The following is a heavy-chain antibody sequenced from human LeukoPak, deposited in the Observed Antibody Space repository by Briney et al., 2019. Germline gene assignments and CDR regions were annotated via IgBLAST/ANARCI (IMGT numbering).Heavy chain of an antibody. Sequence: PGGSLRLSCAASGFTFSIFAMSWVRQAPGKGLEWVSAISGGGGSTYYADSVKGRFTISRDDSKNTLYLQMNSLRAEDTAVYYCARGKLDIVVVPAAQKPPGLWYNWFDPWGQGTLVTVSS. CDR3: ARGKLDIVVVPAAQKPPGLWYNWFDP. V-gene: IGHV3-23*01. J-gene: IGHJ5*02. CDR1: GFTFSIFA. CDR2: ISGGGGST. D-gene: IGHD2-2*03.